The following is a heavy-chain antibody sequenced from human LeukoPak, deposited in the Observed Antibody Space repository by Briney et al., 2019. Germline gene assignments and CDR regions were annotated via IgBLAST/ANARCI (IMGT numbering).Heavy chain of an antibody. V-gene: IGHV4-39*01. Sequence: PSETLSLTCTVPGDSISRSNFYWGWIRQPPGKGLEWIGSIYYPGNTYYNPSLKSRVTIFLDTSKNQFSLRLSSVTAADTAVYYCASSTTIVTPVFDYWGQGTLVTVSS. D-gene: IGHD4-23*01. J-gene: IGHJ4*02. CDR2: IYYPGNT. CDR3: ASSTTIVTPVFDY. CDR1: GDSISRSNFY.